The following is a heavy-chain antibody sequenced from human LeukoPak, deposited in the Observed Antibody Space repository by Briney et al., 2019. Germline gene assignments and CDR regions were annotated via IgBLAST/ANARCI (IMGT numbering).Heavy chain of an antibody. CDR2: INPNSGGT. D-gene: IGHD4-17*01. V-gene: IGHV1-2*02. CDR1: GYTFTGYY. CDR3: RTDRYGDYGDYIDY. J-gene: IGHJ4*02. Sequence: VASVKVSCKASGYTFTGYYMHWVRQAPGQGLEWMGWINPNSGGTNYAQKFQGRVTMTRDTSISTAYMELSRLRSDDTAVYYCRTDRYGDYGDYIDYWGQGTLSPSPQ.